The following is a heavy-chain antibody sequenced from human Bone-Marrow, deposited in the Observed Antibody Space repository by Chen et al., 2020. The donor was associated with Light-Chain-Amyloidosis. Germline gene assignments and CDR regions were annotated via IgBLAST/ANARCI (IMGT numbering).Heavy chain of an antibody. CDR2: IYPDDSDA. Sequence: EVQLEQSGPAVKKPGESLKISCKGSGYTFPNYWLGWVRQMPGKGLEWMGVIYPDDSDARYSPSFEGQVTISADKSITTAYLQWRSLKASDTAMYYCARRRDGYNFDYWGQGTLVTVSS. CDR3: ARRRDGYNFDY. CDR1: GYTFPNYW. V-gene: IGHV5-51*01. D-gene: IGHD5-12*01. J-gene: IGHJ4*02.